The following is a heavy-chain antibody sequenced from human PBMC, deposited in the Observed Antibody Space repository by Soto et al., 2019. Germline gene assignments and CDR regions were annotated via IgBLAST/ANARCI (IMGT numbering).Heavy chain of an antibody. J-gene: IGHJ5*02. Sequence: QVLLVQSGAEVKTPGASVKVSCKASGYTFTSYSMHWVRQAPGQRLEWMGWINAGNGNTHYSQKFQGRITITTDASASTVYMELSSLRSEDTAVYHCARMQVPAVGMVVWFDPWGQGTLVTVSS. CDR3: ARMQVPAVGMVVWFDP. CDR2: INAGNGNT. V-gene: IGHV1-3*01. D-gene: IGHD6-13*01. CDR1: GYTFTSYS.